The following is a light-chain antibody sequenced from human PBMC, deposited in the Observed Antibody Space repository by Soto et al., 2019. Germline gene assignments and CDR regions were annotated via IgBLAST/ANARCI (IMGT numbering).Light chain of an antibody. J-gene: IGLJ1*01. Sequence: QCALTQPASVSGSPGRSITISCPGTSSDVGGYNYVSWYQQHPGKAPKLMIYDVSNRPSGVSNRFSGSKSGNTASLTISGLQAEDEADYYCSSYTSSSTLVFGTGTKVTVL. CDR2: DVS. CDR3: SSYTSSSTLV. V-gene: IGLV2-14*01. CDR1: SSDVGGYNY.